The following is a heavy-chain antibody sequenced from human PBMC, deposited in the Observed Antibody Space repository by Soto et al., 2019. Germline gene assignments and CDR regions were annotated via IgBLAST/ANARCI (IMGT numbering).Heavy chain of an antibody. D-gene: IGHD3-22*01. CDR1: GGSVSSGSYY. J-gene: IGHJ6*02. CDR2: IYYSGST. CDR3: ARDLAPRITMIVDYYSYYYGMDV. V-gene: IGHV4-61*01. Sequence: PSETLSLTCTVSGGSVSSGSYYWSWIRQPPGKGLEWIGYIYYSGSTNYNPSLKSRVTISVDTSKNQFSLKLSSVTAADTAVYYCARDLAPRITMIVDYYSYYYGMDVWGQGTTVTVSS.